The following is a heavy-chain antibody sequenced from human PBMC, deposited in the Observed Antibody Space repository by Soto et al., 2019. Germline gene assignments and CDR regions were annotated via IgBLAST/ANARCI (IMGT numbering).Heavy chain of an antibody. D-gene: IGHD6-13*01. J-gene: IGHJ4*02. Sequence: QLQLQESDPGLVKPSETLSLTCTVSGGSISSSSYYWGWIRQPPGKGLEWIGSIYYSGSTYYNPSLKSRVTISVDTSKNQFSLKLSSVTAADTAVYYCASGYSSSWYVGQNWGQGTLVTVSS. CDR2: IYYSGST. CDR1: GGSISSSSYY. V-gene: IGHV4-39*01. CDR3: ASGYSSSWYVGQN.